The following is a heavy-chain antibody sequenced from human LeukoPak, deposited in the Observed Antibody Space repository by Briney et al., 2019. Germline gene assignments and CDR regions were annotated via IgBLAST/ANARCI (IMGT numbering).Heavy chain of an antibody. CDR2: IYYSGST. D-gene: IGHD4-17*01. Sequence: PSQTLSLTCTVSGGSISSGGYYWSWIRQHPGKCLEWIGYIYYSGSTCYNPSLKSRVTLSVDTSKNQFSLKLSPVTAADTAVYYCARAVTNAFDIWGQGTMVTVSS. CDR3: ARAVTNAFDI. J-gene: IGHJ3*02. CDR1: GGSISSGGYY. V-gene: IGHV4-31*03.